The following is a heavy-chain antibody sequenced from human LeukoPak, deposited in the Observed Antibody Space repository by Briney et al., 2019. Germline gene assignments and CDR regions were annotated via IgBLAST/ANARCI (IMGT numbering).Heavy chain of an antibody. CDR1: GGSISSYY. D-gene: IGHD6-13*01. Sequence: SETLSLTCSVSGGSISSYYWSWVRQPAGKGLEWIGRIYSSGSTNYDPSLNSRVTMSVDTSNNQFSLRLTSVTAADTAVYYCARGTTAAAGIFDCWGQGTLVTVSS. CDR2: IYSSGST. J-gene: IGHJ4*02. V-gene: IGHV4-4*07. CDR3: ARGTTAAAGIFDC.